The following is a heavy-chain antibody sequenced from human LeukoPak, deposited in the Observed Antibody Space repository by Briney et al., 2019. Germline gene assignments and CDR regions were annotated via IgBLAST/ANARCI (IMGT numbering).Heavy chain of an antibody. D-gene: IGHD1-26*01. CDR2: ISSSGSTI. V-gene: IGHV3-48*03. J-gene: IGHJ3*02. Sequence: GGSLRLSCAASGFTFSSYEMNWVRQAPGKGLEWVSYISSSGSTIYYADSVKGRFTISRDNAKNSLYLQMNSLRAEDTAVYYCARVCYSGSGTLHHAFDIWGQGTIVTVSS. CDR1: GFTFSSYE. CDR3: ARVCYSGSGTLHHAFDI.